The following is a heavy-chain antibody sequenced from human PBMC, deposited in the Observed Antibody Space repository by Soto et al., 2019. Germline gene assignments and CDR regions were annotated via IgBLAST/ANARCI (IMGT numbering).Heavy chain of an antibody. CDR3: ARGANDFINCDWYFEL. Sequence: QVQLVQSGAEEKKPGASVKVSCKASGYTFTSYAMHWVRQAPGQRLEWMGWINAGNGNTKYSQKFQGRVTSTGDTTASTAYMELSSLRAEDTDVYYCARGANDFINCDWYFELWGRGTLVTVSS. J-gene: IGHJ2*01. CDR2: INAGNGNT. CDR1: GYTFTSYA. D-gene: IGHD4-4*01. V-gene: IGHV1-3*05.